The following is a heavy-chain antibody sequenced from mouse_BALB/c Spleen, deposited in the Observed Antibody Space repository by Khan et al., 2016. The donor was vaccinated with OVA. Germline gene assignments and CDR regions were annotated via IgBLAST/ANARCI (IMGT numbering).Heavy chain of an antibody. J-gene: IGHJ1*01. CDR1: GYTFTNYG. CDR3: ASGGYWYFDV. V-gene: IGHV9-3-1*01. CDR2: INTYTGEP. D-gene: IGHD1-1*02. Sequence: QLVQSGPELKKPGETVKISCKASGYTFTNYGMNWVKQAPGKGLKWMGWINTYTGEPTYADDFKGRFAFPLETSASTAYLQINNLKNEDTATYFCASGGYWYFDVWGAGTTVTVSS.